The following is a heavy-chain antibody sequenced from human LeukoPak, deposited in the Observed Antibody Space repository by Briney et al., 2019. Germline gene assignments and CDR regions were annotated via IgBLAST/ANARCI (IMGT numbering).Heavy chain of an antibody. CDR2: ISAYNSNK. J-gene: IGHJ4*02. Sequence: ASVKVSCKASGYTFTSYGISWVRQAPGQGLEWVAWISAYNSNKNSAEKFQGRVTMTIGTSTSTAYMELRSLKSDDTAVYCCARAPDDSSGYYYGDYFDYWGQGTLVTVSS. CDR1: GYTFTSYG. D-gene: IGHD3-22*01. CDR3: ARAPDDSSGYYYGDYFDY. V-gene: IGHV1-18*04.